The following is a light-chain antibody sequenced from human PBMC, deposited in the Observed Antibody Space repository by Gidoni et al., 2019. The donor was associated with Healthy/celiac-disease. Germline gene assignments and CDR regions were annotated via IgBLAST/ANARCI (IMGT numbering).Light chain of an antibody. J-gene: IGKJ3*01. CDR1: QSVTITY. V-gene: IGKV3-20*01. CDR3: QQYGSSTFT. Sequence: EIVLTQSPGTLSLSPGERATLSCRASQSVTITYLAWYQQKPGQAPRLLIYGASSRATGIPDRFSGSVSGTDFTLTISRLEPEDFAVYYCQQYGSSTFTFGPGTKVDIK. CDR2: GAS.